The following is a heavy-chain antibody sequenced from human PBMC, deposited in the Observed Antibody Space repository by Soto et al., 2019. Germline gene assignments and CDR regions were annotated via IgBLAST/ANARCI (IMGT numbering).Heavy chain of an antibody. V-gene: IGHV3-48*03. J-gene: IGHJ4*02. CDR1: GFTFSSYG. CDR2: ISSSGSTI. Sequence: ALRLSCAASGFTFSSYGMHWVRQAPGKGLEWVSYISSSGSTIYYADSVKGRFTISRDNSKNTLYLQMNSLRAEDTAVYYCAKEDEYRSDLLDFWGQGSLVTVSS. D-gene: IGHD6-6*01. CDR3: AKEDEYRSDLLDF.